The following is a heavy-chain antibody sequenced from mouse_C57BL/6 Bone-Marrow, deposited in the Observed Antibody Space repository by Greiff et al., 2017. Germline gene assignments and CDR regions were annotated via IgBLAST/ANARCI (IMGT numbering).Heavy chain of an antibody. J-gene: IGHJ1*03. CDR1: GYSITSGYD. CDR2: ISYSGST. Sequence: EVQLKESGPGMVKPSQSLSLTCTVTGYSITSGYDWHWIRHFPGNKLEWMGYISYSGSTNYNPSLKSRISITHDTSKNHFFLKLNSVTTEDTATYYCARDHYYGSSHWYFDVWGTGTTVTVSS. D-gene: IGHD1-1*01. CDR3: ARDHYYGSSHWYFDV. V-gene: IGHV3-1*01.